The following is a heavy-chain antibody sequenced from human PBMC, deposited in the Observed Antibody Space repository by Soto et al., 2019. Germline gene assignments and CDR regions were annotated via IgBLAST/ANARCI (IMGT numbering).Heavy chain of an antibody. J-gene: IGHJ5*02. V-gene: IGHV4-61*01. Sequence: SETLSLTCTVSGDSVSSGSHYWSWFRQPPGKGLEWIGDIYYSGSTYDNPSLKSRVIMSVDTSKNQFSLKLSSVTAADTAVYYCARDLRRRAPYCSGGSCPRWFDPGGQGTLVTVSS. CDR2: IYYSGST. D-gene: IGHD2-15*01. CDR3: ARDLRRRAPYCSGGSCPRWFDP. CDR1: GDSVSSGSHY.